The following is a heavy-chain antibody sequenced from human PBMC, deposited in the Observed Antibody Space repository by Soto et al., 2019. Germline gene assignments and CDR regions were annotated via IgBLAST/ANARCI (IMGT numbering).Heavy chain of an antibody. J-gene: IGHJ3*02. V-gene: IGHV1-18*01. D-gene: IGHD3-3*01. CDR2: ISAYNGNT. CDR3: AGMITIFGVVPLDGAFDT. Sequence: ASVKVSCKASVYTFTSYGISWVRQAPGQGLEWMGWISAYNGNTNYAQKLQGRVTMTTDTSTSTAYMELRSLRSDDTAVYYCAGMITIFGVVPLDGAFDTWGQGTIVTVSS. CDR1: VYTFTSYG.